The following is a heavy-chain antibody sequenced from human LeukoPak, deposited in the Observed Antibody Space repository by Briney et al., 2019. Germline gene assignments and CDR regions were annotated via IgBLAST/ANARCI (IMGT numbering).Heavy chain of an antibody. V-gene: IGHV3-21*01. CDR3: ARDGKADYYGSGNPPRYWYVDL. CDR1: GFAFSSYT. Sequence: KTGGSLRLSCAASGFAFSSYTMNWVRQAPGKGLEWVSSISSSSSYIYYADSVKDRFTISRDNAKNSLYLQMNSLRAEDTAVYYCARDGKADYYGSGNPPRYWYVDLWGRGTLVTVSS. D-gene: IGHD3-10*01. CDR2: ISSSSSYI. J-gene: IGHJ2*01.